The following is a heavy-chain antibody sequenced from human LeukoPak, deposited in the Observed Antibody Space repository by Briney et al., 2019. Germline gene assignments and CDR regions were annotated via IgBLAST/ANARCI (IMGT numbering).Heavy chain of an antibody. CDR3: AKSRGRDSSSWYDY. D-gene: IGHD6-13*01. Sequence: GRSLRLSCAASGFTFDDYAMHWVRQAPGKGLEWVSGISWNSGSIGYADSVKGRFTISRDNAKNSLYLQMNSLRAEDTALYYCAKSRGRDSSSWYDYWGQGTLVTVSS. CDR1: GFTFDDYA. J-gene: IGHJ4*02. CDR2: ISWNSGSI. V-gene: IGHV3-9*01.